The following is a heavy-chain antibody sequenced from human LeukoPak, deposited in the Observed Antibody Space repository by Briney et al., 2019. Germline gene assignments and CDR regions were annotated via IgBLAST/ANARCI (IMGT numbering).Heavy chain of an antibody. D-gene: IGHD5-18*01. CDR1: GGTFSIYA. V-gene: IGHV1-69*13. CDR2: IIPIFGTA. J-gene: IGHJ4*02. Sequence: GASVKVSCKASGGTFSIYAISWVRQAPGQGLEWMGGIIPIFGTANYAQKFQGRVTITADESTSTAYMELSSLRSEDMAVYYCARGGYSYGYEAKGFDYWGQGTLVTVSS. CDR3: ARGGYSYGYEAKGFDY.